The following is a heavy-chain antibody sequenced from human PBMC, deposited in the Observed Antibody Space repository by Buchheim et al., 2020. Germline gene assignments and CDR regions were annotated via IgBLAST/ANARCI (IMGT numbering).Heavy chain of an antibody. Sequence: QVQLVESGGGVVQPGRSLRLSCAASGFTFSSYAMHWVRQAPGKGLEWVAVISYDGSNKYYADSVKGRFTISRDNSKNTLYLKMNSLRAEDTAVYYCARDQGGRTFDYWGQGTL. CDR1: GFTFSSYA. D-gene: IGHD3-16*01. V-gene: IGHV3-30-3*01. J-gene: IGHJ4*02. CDR2: ISYDGSNK. CDR3: ARDQGGRTFDY.